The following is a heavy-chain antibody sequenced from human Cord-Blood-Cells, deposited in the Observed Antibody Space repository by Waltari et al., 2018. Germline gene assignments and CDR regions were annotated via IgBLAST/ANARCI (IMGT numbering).Heavy chain of an antibody. CDR3: ARVAGSYGFYYYYGMDV. CDR2: ITHSGRT. D-gene: IGHD5-18*01. J-gene: IGHJ6*02. CDR1: GGSFSGYY. Sequence: QVQLQQWGAGLLKPSETLSLNCAVYGGSFSGYYWSWLRPPSGKGLEWIGKITHSGRTNYNPSLKSRVTISVDTSKNQFSLKLSSVTAADTAVYYCARVAGSYGFYYYYGMDVWGQGTTVAVSS. V-gene: IGHV4-34*01.